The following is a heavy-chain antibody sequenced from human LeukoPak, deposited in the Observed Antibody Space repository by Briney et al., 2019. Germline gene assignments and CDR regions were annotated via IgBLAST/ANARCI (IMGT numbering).Heavy chain of an antibody. J-gene: IGHJ4*02. D-gene: IGHD4-17*01. CDR1: GFTLSSYA. V-gene: IGHV3-23*01. CDR2: ISGSGGST. Sequence: PGGSLRLSCAASGFTLSSYAMSWVRQAPGKGLEWVSAISGSGGSTYYADSVKGRFTISRDNSKNTLYLQMNSLRAEDTAVYYCAKGFYGDYVYYFDYWGQGTLVTVSS. CDR3: AKGFYGDYVYYFDY.